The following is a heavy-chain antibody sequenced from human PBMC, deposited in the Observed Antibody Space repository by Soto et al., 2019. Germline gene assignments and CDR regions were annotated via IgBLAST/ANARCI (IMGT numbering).Heavy chain of an antibody. Sequence: QVQLVQSGAEVKKPGASVKVSCKASGYTFTSYAMHWVRQAPGQRLEWMGWINAGNGNTKYSQKFQGRVTITRVTSASTAYMELSSLRSEDTAVYYCAGAPLGYCSGGSCSHFDYWGQGTLVTVSS. J-gene: IGHJ4*02. D-gene: IGHD2-15*01. V-gene: IGHV1-3*01. CDR2: INAGNGNT. CDR1: GYTFTSYA. CDR3: AGAPLGYCSGGSCSHFDY.